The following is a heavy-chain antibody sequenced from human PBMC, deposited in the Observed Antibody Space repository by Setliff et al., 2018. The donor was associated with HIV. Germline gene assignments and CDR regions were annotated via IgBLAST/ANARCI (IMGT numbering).Heavy chain of an antibody. CDR1: GYTFTSYG. V-gene: IGHV1-18*01. CDR3: AREKESYDYVWGSYRQYDY. J-gene: IGHJ4*02. D-gene: IGHD3-16*02. CDR2: ISAYNGNT. Sequence: ASVKVSCKASGYTFTSYGTSWVRQAPGQGLEWMGWISAYNGNTNYAQKLQGRVTMTTDTSTSTAYMELRSLRSDDTAVYYCAREKESYDYVWGSYRQYDYWGQGTLVTV.